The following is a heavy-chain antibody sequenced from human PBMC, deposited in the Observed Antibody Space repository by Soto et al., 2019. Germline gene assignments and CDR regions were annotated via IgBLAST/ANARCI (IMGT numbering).Heavy chain of an antibody. V-gene: IGHV3-15*07. Sequence: GESLKISCAASGFTFSNAWMNWVRQAPGKGLEWVGRIKSKTDGGTTDYAAPVKGRFTISRDDSKNTLYLQMNSLKTEDTAVYYCTSYGYNYYGMDVWGQGTTVTVSS. CDR1: GFTFSNAW. CDR3: TSYGYNYYGMDV. CDR2: IKSKTDGGTT. J-gene: IGHJ6*02. D-gene: IGHD5-18*01.